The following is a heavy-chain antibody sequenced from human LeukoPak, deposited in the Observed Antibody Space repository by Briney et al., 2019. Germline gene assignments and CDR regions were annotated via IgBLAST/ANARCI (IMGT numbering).Heavy chain of an antibody. CDR2: FYYSGST. Sequence: SQTLSLTCTVSGGSISSGDHYWSWIRQPPGKGLEWIGHFYYSGSTYYNPSLKSRVTISVDTPKNQFSLKLSSVTAADTAVYYCARGHFIVYWGQGTLVTVSS. V-gene: IGHV4-30-4*01. CDR1: GGSISSGDHY. D-gene: IGHD2/OR15-2a*01. J-gene: IGHJ4*02. CDR3: ARGHFIVY.